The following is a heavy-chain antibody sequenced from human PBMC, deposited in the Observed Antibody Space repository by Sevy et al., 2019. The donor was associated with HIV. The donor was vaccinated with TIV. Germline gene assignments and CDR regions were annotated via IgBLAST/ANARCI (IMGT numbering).Heavy chain of an antibody. CDR3: ARAMVRGALDY. D-gene: IGHD3-10*01. Sequence: SETLSLTCTVSGGCISSYYWSWIRQPPGKGLEWIGYIYYSGSTNYNPTLKSRVTISVDTSKNQFSLKLSSVTAADTAVYYCARAMVRGALDYWGQGALVTVSS. V-gene: IGHV4-59*01. J-gene: IGHJ4*02. CDR1: GGCISSYY. CDR2: IYYSGST.